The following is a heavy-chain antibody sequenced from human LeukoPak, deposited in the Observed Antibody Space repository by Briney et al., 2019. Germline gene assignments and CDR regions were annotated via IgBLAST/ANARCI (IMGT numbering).Heavy chain of an antibody. D-gene: IGHD3-3*01. Sequence: GSLRLSCAASGFTFSSYSMNWVRQPPGKGLEWIGEINHSGSTNYNPSLKSRVTISVDTSKNQFSLKLSSVTAADTAVYYCARVITIFGVVITKLYYFDYWGQGTLVTVSS. CDR2: INHSGST. V-gene: IGHV4-34*01. CDR1: GFTFSSYS. CDR3: ARVITIFGVVITKLYYFDY. J-gene: IGHJ4*02.